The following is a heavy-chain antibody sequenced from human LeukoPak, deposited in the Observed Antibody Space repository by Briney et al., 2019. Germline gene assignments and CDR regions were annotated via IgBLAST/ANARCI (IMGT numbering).Heavy chain of an antibody. CDR2: ITANGGTT. CDR1: GFTFSSYP. CDR3: GRGRYCTNGVCQYFDY. Sequence: GGSLRLSCAAPGFTFSSYPMHWVRLAPGKGLEYVSGITANGGTTYYANSVKGRFTISRDTSKNTLYLQMGSLRAEDMAVYYCGRGRYCTNGVCQYFDYWGQGTLVTVSS. D-gene: IGHD2-8*01. J-gene: IGHJ4*02. V-gene: IGHV3-64*01.